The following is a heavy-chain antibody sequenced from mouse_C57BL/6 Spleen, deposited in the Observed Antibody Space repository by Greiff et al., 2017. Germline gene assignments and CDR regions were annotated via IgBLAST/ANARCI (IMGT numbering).Heavy chain of an antibody. CDR3: ARAQSTYYYAMDY. D-gene: IGHD3-2*02. J-gene: IGHJ4*01. V-gene: IGHV1-82*01. Sequence: QVQLKESGPELVKPGASVKISCKASGYAFSSSWMTWVKQRPGKGLEWIGRIYPGDGDTNYNGKFKGKATLTADNSSSTAYMQLSSLTSEDSAVYVCARAQSTYYYAMDYWGQGTSVTVSS. CDR1: GYAFSSSW. CDR2: IYPGDGDT.